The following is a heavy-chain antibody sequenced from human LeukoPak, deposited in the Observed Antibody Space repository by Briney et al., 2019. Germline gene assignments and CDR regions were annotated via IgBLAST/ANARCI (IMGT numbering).Heavy chain of an antibody. CDR1: GYTFTSYG. CDR3: ARGPHIRDIVVVPAATFDY. CDR2: VSAYNGNT. J-gene: IGHJ4*02. V-gene: IGHV1-18*01. Sequence: ASVKVSCKASGYTFTSYGISWVRQAPGQGLDWMGWVSAYNGNTNYAQKFQGWVTMTRDTSISTAYMELSRLRSDDTAVYYCARGPHIRDIVVVPAATFDYWGQGTLVTVSS. D-gene: IGHD2-2*01.